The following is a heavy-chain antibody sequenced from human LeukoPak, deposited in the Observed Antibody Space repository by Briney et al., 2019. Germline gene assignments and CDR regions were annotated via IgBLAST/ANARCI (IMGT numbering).Heavy chain of an antibody. CDR1: GYTYTSYD. CDR3: ARATVDTAMVTA. D-gene: IGHD5-18*01. V-gene: IGHV1-8*01. CDR2: MNPNSGNT. Sequence: ASVKVSCKASGYTYTSYDINWVRQDTGQGLEWMGWMNPNSGNTGYAQRFQGRVTMTRNTSISTAYMELSSLRSEDTAVYYCARATVDTAMVTAWGQGTLVTVSS. J-gene: IGHJ4*02.